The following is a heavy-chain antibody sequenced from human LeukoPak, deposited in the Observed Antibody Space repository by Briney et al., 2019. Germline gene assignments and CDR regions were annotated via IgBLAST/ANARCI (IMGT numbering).Heavy chain of an antibody. J-gene: IGHJ4*02. CDR1: GYTFTSYG. CDR2: MNPNSGNT. D-gene: IGHD6-13*01. V-gene: IGHV1-8*03. Sequence: GASVKVSCKASGYTFTSYGISWVRQAPGQGLEWMGWMNPNSGNTGYAQKFQGRVTITRNTSISTAYMELSSLRSEDTAVYYCARGAWGSYSSSWYTFDYWGQGTLVTVSS. CDR3: ARGAWGSYSSSWYTFDY.